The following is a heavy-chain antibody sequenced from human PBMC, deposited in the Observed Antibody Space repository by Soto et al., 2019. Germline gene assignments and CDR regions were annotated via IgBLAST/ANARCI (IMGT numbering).Heavy chain of an antibody. V-gene: IGHV3-49*03. J-gene: IGHJ6*02. CDR1: GFTFGDYA. Sequence: SVRLSCTASGFTFGDYAMSWFRQAPVKGLDWVGFIRSKPYDGTTEYAASAKGRFTISRDDSKSIAYLQMNSLKTEDTAVYYCAKDLLSMVLRAPYYYYCMDVWGQGTTVIVS. CDR3: AKDLLSMVLRAPYYYYCMDV. CDR2: IRSKPYDGTT. D-gene: IGHD3-10*01.